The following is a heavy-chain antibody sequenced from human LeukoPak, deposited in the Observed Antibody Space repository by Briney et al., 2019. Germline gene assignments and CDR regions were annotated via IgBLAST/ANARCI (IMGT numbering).Heavy chain of an antibody. V-gene: IGHV1-2*02. Sequence: GASVKVSCKASGYTFTGYYMHWVRQAPGQGLEWMGWINPNSGDTNYAQKVKGSVTMTRDTSISKAYMDLSRLRSDDTAVYYCARDKDTALVNCFDPWGQGTLVTVSS. CDR3: ARDKDTALVNCFDP. D-gene: IGHD5-18*01. J-gene: IGHJ5*02. CDR1: GYTFTGYY. CDR2: INPNSGDT.